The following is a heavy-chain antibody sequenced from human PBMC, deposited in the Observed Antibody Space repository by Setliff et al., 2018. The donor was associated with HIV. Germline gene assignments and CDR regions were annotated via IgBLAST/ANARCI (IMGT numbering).Heavy chain of an antibody. V-gene: IGHV4-34*01. CDR2: INHSGST. J-gene: IGHJ4*02. CDR1: GGSFRGYY. CDR3: ARGDRWFGEYYFDY. D-gene: IGHD3-10*01. Sequence: SETLSLTCAVYGGSFRGYYWSWIRQPPGKGLEWIGEINHSGSTNYNPSLKSRVTISVDTSKNQFSLKLSSATAADTAVYYCARGDRWFGEYYFDYWGQGTLVTVSS.